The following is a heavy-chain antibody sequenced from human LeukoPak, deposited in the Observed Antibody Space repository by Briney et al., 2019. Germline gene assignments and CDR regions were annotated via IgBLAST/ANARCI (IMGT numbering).Heavy chain of an antibody. CDR2: IKQDGSEK. D-gene: IGHD5-12*01. Sequence: GGSLRLSCAASGFTCSSYWMSWVRQAPGKVLEWVANIKQDGSEKYYVDSVKGRFTISRDNAKNSLYLQMNSLRAEDTAVYYCARGTDIVATIHFDYWGQGTLVTVSS. V-gene: IGHV3-7*01. J-gene: IGHJ4*02. CDR3: ARGTDIVATIHFDY. CDR1: GFTCSSYW.